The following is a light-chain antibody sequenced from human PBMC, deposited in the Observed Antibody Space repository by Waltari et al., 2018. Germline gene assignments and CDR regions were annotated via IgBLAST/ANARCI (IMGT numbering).Light chain of an antibody. CDR1: QSLVHSDGNTY. Sequence: DVVMTQSPLSLPVTLGQPASISCRSSQSLVHSDGNTYLNWFHQRPGQSPRRLIYKVSNRESGVPDRFSGSGSGTDFTLKISRVEAEDVGIYYFLQNTYWPFIFGQGTKLEIK. V-gene: IGKV2-30*02. CDR3: LQNTYWPFI. J-gene: IGKJ2*01. CDR2: KVS.